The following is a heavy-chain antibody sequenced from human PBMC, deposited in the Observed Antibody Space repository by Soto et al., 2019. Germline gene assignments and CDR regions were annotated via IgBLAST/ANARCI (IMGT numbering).Heavy chain of an antibody. J-gene: IGHJ3*02. CDR2: ISYDGSNK. V-gene: IGHV3-30-3*01. D-gene: IGHD3-3*01. Sequence: GGSLRLSCAASGFTFSSYAMHWVRQAPGKGLEWVAVISYDGSNKYYADSVKGRFTISRDNSKNTLYLQMNSLRAEDTAVYYCARDYSITIFGVISWAFDIWGQGTMVTVSS. CDR1: GFTFSSYA. CDR3: ARDYSITIFGVISWAFDI.